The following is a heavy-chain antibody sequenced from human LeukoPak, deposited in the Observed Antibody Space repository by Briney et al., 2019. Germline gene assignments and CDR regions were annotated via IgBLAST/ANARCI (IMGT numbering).Heavy chain of an antibody. J-gene: IGHJ4*02. D-gene: IGHD3-9*01. V-gene: IGHV3-30*18. CDR2: ISYDGSNK. CDR1: GFTFSSYG. CDR3: AKDPLTLKYYFDY. Sequence: GGSLRLSCAASGFTFSSYGMHWVRQAPGKGLEWVAVISYDGSNKYYADSVKGRFTISRDNSKNTLYLQMNSLRAEDTAVYYCAKDPLTLKYYFDYWGQGPLVSVSS.